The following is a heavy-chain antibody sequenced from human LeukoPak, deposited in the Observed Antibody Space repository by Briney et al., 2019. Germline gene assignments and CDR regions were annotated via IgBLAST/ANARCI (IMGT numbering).Heavy chain of an antibody. Sequence: WGSLRLSCAVSGFTFSSYSRSWVRQAPGKGLEGGSSISSSGTYKYYADSVKGRFTISRDNAKNSLYLQMNSLRAEDTAVYYCAKGKDSVAGATNDYWGQGTLVTVSS. V-gene: IGHV3-21*01. CDR3: AKGKDSVAGATNDY. CDR2: ISSSGTYK. D-gene: IGHD6-19*01. CDR1: GFTFSSYS. J-gene: IGHJ4*02.